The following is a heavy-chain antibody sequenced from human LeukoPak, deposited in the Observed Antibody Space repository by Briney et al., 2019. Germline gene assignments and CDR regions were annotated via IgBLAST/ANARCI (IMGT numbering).Heavy chain of an antibody. D-gene: IGHD2-15*01. CDR3: ARGARLAVAATPGWFDP. CDR2: IYYSGST. CDR1: GGSISSYY. J-gene: IGHJ5*02. Sequence: PSETLSLTCTVSGGSISSYYWSWIRQPPGKGLEWIGYIYYSGSTNYNPSLKSRVTISVDTSKNQFSLKLRSVTAADTAVYYCARGARLAVAATPGWFDPWGQGTLVTVPS. V-gene: IGHV4-59*01.